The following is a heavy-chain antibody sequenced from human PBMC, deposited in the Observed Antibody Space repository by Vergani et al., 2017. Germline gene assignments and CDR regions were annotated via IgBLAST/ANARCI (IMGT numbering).Heavy chain of an antibody. Sequence: QVQLQESGPGLVKPSQTLSLTCTVSGGSISSGGYYWSWIRQHPGKGLEWIGRIYTSGSTNYNPSLKSRVTMSVDTSKNQFSLKLSSVTAADTAVYYCARDDWGIAAAGTRNTVGYWGQGTLVTVSS. J-gene: IGHJ4*02. D-gene: IGHD6-13*01. V-gene: IGHV4-61*02. CDR3: ARDDWGIAAAGTRNTVGY. CDR2: IYTSGST. CDR1: GGSISSGGYY.